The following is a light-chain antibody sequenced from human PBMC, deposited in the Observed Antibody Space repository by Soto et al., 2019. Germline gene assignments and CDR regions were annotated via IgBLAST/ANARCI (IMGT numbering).Light chain of an antibody. CDR3: VQALETPIT. J-gene: IGKJ5*01. CDR2: LGS. V-gene: IGKV2-28*01. CDR1: QSLLHSYGYYY. Sequence: DIVMTQSPLSLSVTPGEPASISWRSSQSLLHSYGYYYLHWYLQKPGQSPHLLIYLGSNRASGVPDRFSGSRSGTDFTLKISRVEAEDVGVYYCVQALETPITFGQGTRLEIK.